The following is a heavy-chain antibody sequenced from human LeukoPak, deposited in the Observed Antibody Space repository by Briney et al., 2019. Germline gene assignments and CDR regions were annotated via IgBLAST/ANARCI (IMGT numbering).Heavy chain of an antibody. V-gene: IGHV1-69*05. CDR1: GGTFSSYA. J-gene: IGHJ4*02. Sequence: SVKVSCKASGGTFSSYAISWVRQAPGQGLEWMGGIIPIFGTANYAQKFQGRVTMTRDMSTSTVYMELSSLRSEDTAVYYCAILGLHDSSGYYQSFDNWGQGTLVAVSS. CDR2: IIPIFGTA. D-gene: IGHD3-22*01. CDR3: AILGLHDSSGYYQSFDN.